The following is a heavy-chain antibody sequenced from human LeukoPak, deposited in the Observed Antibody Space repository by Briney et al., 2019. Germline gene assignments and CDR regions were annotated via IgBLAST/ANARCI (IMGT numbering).Heavy chain of an antibody. D-gene: IGHD3-22*01. Sequence: GGSLRLSCAASGFTFSNAWMSWVRQAPGKGLEWVGRIKSKSDGGTTDYAAPVKGRFTISRDDSKNTLYLQMNSLKTEDTAVYYCTTESVAPEDYYDSSGYYCVYWGQGTLVTVSS. CDR1: GFTFSNAW. J-gene: IGHJ4*02. V-gene: IGHV3-15*01. CDR3: TTESVAPEDYYDSSGYYCVY. CDR2: IKSKSDGGTT.